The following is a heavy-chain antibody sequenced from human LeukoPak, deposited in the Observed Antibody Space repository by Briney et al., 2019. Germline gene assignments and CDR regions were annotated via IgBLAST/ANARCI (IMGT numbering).Heavy chain of an antibody. V-gene: IGHV3-48*01. CDR3: ARELAVAGTRWFDP. J-gene: IGHJ5*02. Sequence: GGSLRLSCAASGFTFSSYSMNWVRQAPGKGLEWVSYISSSSSTIYYADSVKGRFTISRDNAKNSLYLQMNSLRAEDTAVYYCARELAVAGTRWFDPWGQGTLVTVSS. CDR2: ISSSSSTI. CDR1: GFTFSSYS. D-gene: IGHD6-19*01.